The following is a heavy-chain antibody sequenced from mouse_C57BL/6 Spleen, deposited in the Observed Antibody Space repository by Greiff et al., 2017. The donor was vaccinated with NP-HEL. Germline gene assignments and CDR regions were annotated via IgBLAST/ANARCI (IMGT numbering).Heavy chain of an antibody. D-gene: IGHD2-4*01. Sequence: EVKLMESGGGLVQPGGSLKLSCAASGFTFSDYYMYWVRQTPEKRLEWVAYISNGGGSTYYPATVKGRFTISRDNAKNTLYLQMSRLKSEDTAMYYCARPYYDYSYWYFDVWGTGTTVTVSS. CDR1: GFTFSDYY. V-gene: IGHV5-12*01. CDR3: ARPYYDYSYWYFDV. CDR2: ISNGGGST. J-gene: IGHJ1*03.